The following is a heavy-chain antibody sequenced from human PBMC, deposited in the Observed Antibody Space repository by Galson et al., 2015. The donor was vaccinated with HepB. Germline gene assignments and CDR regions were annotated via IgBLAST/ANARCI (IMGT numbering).Heavy chain of an antibody. CDR3: ARVVVPAANYYYYYGMDV. Sequence: SVKVSCKASGYTFTSYGISWVRQAPGQGLEWMGWISAYNGNTNYAQKLQGRVTMTTDTSTSTAYMELRSLRSDDTAVYYCARVVVPAANYYYYYGMDVWGQGTTVTVSS. D-gene: IGHD2-2*01. V-gene: IGHV1-18*04. CDR1: GYTFTSYG. J-gene: IGHJ6*02. CDR2: ISAYNGNT.